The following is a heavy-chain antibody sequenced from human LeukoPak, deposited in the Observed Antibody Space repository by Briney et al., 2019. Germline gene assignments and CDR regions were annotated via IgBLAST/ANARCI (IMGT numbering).Heavy chain of an antibody. CDR3: ARGCPGY. CDR1: GGSFSDYY. V-gene: IGHV4-34*01. Sequence: SETLSLTCAAYGGSFSDYYWTWIRQTPGKGLEWIGQISHSGTTSYNPSLKSRVTMSVDTSKNQFSLKLTSVTAADTAVYYCARGCPGYWGQGTLVTVSS. J-gene: IGHJ4*02. CDR2: ISHSGTT.